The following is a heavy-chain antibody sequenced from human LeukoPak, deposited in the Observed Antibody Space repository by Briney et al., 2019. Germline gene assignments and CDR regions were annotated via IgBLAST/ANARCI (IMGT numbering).Heavy chain of an antibody. CDR1: DGSISSYY. V-gene: IGHV4-59*01. Sequence: SETLSLTRNVSDGSISSYYWSWIRQPPGKGLEWIGYIYYSGSTNYNPSLKSRVTISVDTSKNQFSLKLSSVTAADTAVYYCVREEGYCSSTSCQYYFDYWGQGTLVTVSS. CDR3: VREEGYCSSTSCQYYFDY. CDR2: IYYSGST. D-gene: IGHD2-2*01. J-gene: IGHJ4*02.